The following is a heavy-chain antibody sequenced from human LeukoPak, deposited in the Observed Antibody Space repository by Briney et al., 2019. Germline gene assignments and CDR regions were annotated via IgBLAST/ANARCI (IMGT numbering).Heavy chain of an antibody. CDR2: ISAYNGNT. V-gene: IGHV1-18*01. CDR1: GYTFTSYG. Sequence: ASVKVSCKAPGYTFTSYGIGWVRQAPGQGLEWMGWISAYNGNTNYAQKLQGRVTMTTDTSTSTAYMELRSLRSDDTAVYYCARDVDERNFDYWGQGTLVTVSS. D-gene: IGHD2-21*01. J-gene: IGHJ4*02. CDR3: ARDVDERNFDY.